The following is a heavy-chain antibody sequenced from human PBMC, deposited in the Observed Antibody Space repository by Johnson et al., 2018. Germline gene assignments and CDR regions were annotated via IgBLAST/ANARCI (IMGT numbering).Heavy chain of an antibody. CDR2: ISSSSSYI. D-gene: IGHD6-13*01. V-gene: IGHV3-21*01. Sequence: EQLVESGGGLVQPGESLRLSCVASGFTFSSFWMTWVRQAPGKGLEWVSSISSSSSYIYYADSVKGRFTISRENAKNSMYLQMNSLRAEDTAVYYWARPNSSSWYYYYMDVWGKGTTVTVSS. CDR1: GFTFSSFW. CDR3: ARPNSSSWYYYYMDV. J-gene: IGHJ6*03.